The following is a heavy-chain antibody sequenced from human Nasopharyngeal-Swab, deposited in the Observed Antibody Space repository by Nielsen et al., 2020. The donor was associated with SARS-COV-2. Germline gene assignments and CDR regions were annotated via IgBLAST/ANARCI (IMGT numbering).Heavy chain of an antibody. V-gene: IGHV3-30*18. CDR3: AKDSGSYYEDAFDI. J-gene: IGHJ3*02. D-gene: IGHD1-26*01. CDR2: ISYDGSNK. Sequence: GESLKISCAASGFNFSSYGMHRVRQAPGKGLEWVAVISYDGSNKYYADSVKGRFTISRDNSKNTLYLQMNSLRAEDTAVYYCAKDSGSYYEDAFDIWGQGTMVTVSS. CDR1: GFNFSSYG.